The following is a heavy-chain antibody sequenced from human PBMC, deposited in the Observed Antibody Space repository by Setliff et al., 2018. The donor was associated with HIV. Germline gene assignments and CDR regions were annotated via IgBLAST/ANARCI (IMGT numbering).Heavy chain of an antibody. CDR3: ASDRRHSSSPGSFDP. CDR1: GGTFSSYA. V-gene: IGHV1-69*10. Sequence: ASVKVSCKASGGTFSSYAISWVRQAPGQGLEWMGGIIPILGIANYAQKFQGRVTITADKSTSTAYMELSSLRSEDTAVYYCASDRRHSSSPGSFDPWGQGTLVTAPQ. D-gene: IGHD6-6*01. CDR2: IIPILGIA. J-gene: IGHJ5*02.